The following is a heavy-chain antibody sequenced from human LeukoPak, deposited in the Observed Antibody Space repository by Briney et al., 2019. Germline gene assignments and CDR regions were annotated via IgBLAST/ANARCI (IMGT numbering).Heavy chain of an antibody. D-gene: IGHD2/OR15-2a*01. CDR1: GGPISTSGYY. Sequence: PSETLSLTCTVSGGPISTSGYYWGWIRQPPGKGLEWIGTIYYSGTTNYNPSLKSRVAISVDTSKNQFSLKLNSVTAADTAVYYCARHCDSNTQYHYGMDVWGQGTTVTVSS. V-gene: IGHV4-39*01. J-gene: IGHJ6*02. CDR3: ARHCDSNTQYHYGMDV. CDR2: IYYSGTT.